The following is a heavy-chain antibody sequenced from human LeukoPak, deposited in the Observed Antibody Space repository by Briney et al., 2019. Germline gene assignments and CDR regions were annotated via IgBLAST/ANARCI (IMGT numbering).Heavy chain of an antibody. CDR2: IYYSGST. J-gene: IGHJ4*02. CDR3: ARHGRGFDY. V-gene: IGHV4-59*08. Sequence: SETLSLACTVSGDSISNYYWRWIRPPPAKGLEWIGYIYYSGSTNYNPPLKSRVSISADTSKNQFSLKLSSVTAADTAIFYCARHGRGFDYWGQGALVTVSS. CDR1: GDSISNYY. D-gene: IGHD1-1*01.